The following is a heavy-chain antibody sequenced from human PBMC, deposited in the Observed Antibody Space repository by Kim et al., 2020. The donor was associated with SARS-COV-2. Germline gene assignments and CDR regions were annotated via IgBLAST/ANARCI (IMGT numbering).Heavy chain of an antibody. V-gene: IGHV3-23*01. D-gene: IGHD3-16*01. CDR2: ISGNGVNK. CDR1: GFTFDTYA. CDR3: AKVGVMDGYNDYYYYGMDV. J-gene: IGHJ6*02. Sequence: GGSLRLSCVASGFTFDTYAMSWVRQAPGKGLEWVSVISGNGVNKFYADSVRGRLTVSRDNSKNTLYLQMNSLRDEDTALYYFAKVGVMDGYNDYYYYGMDVWGHGTAVTVSS.